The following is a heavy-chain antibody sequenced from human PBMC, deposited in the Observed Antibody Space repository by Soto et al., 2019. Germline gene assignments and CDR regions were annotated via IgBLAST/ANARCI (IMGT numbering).Heavy chain of an antibody. Sequence: PGESLKISCKGSGYSFTSYWIGWVRQMPGKGLEWMGIIYPGDSDTRYSPSFQGQVTISADKSISTAYLQWSSLKASDTAMYYCARQKSGYSYGLYYYYGMDVWGQGTTVTVSS. V-gene: IGHV5-51*01. CDR3: ARQKSGYSYGLYYYYGMDV. J-gene: IGHJ6*02. D-gene: IGHD5-18*01. CDR2: IYPGDSDT. CDR1: GYSFTSYW.